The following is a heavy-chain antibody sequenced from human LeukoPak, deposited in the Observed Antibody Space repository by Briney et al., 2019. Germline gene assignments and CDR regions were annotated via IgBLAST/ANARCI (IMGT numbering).Heavy chain of an antibody. D-gene: IGHD3-10*01. V-gene: IGHV4-59*01. CDR2: IYYSGST. CDR3: ARGWGTMVRGVHKHGMDV. Sequence: SETLSLTCTVSGGSISSYYGSWIRQPPGKGLEWIGYIYYSGSTNYNPSLKSRVTISVDTSKNQFSLKLSSVTAADTAVYYCARGWGTMVRGVHKHGMDVWGQGTTVTVSS. CDR1: GGSISSYY. J-gene: IGHJ6*02.